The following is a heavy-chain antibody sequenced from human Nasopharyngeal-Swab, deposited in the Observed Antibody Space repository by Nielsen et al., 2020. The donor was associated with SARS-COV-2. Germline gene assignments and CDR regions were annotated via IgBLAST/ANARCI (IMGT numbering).Heavy chain of an antibody. CDR3: TTDQGSGWYWYFDL. D-gene: IGHD6-19*01. V-gene: IGHV3-15*01. CDR2: IKSKTDGGTT. Sequence: VRQAPGKGLGWVGRIKSKTDGGTTDYTAPVKGRFTISRDDSKNTLYLQMNSLKTEDTAVYYCTTDQGSGWYWYFDLWGRGTLVTVSS. J-gene: IGHJ2*01.